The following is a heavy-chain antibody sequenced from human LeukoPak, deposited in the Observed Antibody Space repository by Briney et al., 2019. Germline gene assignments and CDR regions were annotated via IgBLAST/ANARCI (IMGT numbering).Heavy chain of an antibody. CDR3: TTDQYSGTMTFDY. J-gene: IGHJ4*02. CDR1: GVTFNNAW. D-gene: IGHD6-6*01. Sequence: KAGGSLRLXCAASGVTFNNAWMSWVRQAPGKGLEWVGRIKSKTDGVTADYAAPVKGRFTISRDDSKNTLYLRMNSLKREDTAVYYCTTDQYSGTMTFDYWGQGTLVTVSS. CDR2: IKSKTDGVTA. V-gene: IGHV3-15*01.